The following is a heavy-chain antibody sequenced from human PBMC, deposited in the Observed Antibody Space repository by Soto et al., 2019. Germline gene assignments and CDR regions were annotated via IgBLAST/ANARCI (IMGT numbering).Heavy chain of an antibody. CDR2: IYHSGRT. D-gene: IGHD3-16*01. CDR1: GGSMSNGYYY. J-gene: IGHJ4*02. CDR3: ARWVEVCLDYFDS. V-gene: IGHV4-31*03. Sequence: QVQLQESGPGLVKPSQTLSLTCTVSGGSMSNGYYYWSWVRQNPGKGLEWIGHIYHSGRTYYNPSLKTRVGILVDTSNNQFSLNLNSVTAADSAVYYCARWVEVCLDYFDSWGQRTPVTVAS.